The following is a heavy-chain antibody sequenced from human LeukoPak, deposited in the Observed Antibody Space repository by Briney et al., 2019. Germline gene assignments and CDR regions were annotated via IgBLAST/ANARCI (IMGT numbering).Heavy chain of an antibody. Sequence: PSETLSLTCTVSGGSVSSGRYYWSWIRQPPGKGLEWIGYVYYSGSTNYNPSLKSRVTVSVDTSKNQFSLKLSSVTAADTAVYYCARVPSGVRGIIIDYWGQGTLVTVSS. V-gene: IGHV4-61*01. CDR1: GGSVSSGRYY. CDR3: ARVPSGVRGIIIDY. D-gene: IGHD3-10*01. J-gene: IGHJ4*02. CDR2: VYYSGST.